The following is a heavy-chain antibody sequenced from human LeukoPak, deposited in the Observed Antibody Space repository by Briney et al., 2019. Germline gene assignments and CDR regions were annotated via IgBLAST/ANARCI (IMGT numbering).Heavy chain of an antibody. CDR2: IYYSGST. CDR3: ARPSPGDYYDSSGDPVAFDI. Sequence: PSETLSLTCTVSGGSISSSSYYWGWIRQPPGKGLEWIGSIYYSGSTYYNPSLKGRVTISVDTSKNQFSLKLSSVTAADTAVYYCARPSPGDYYDSSGDPVAFDIWGQGTMVTVSS. J-gene: IGHJ3*02. D-gene: IGHD3-22*01. V-gene: IGHV4-39*01. CDR1: GGSISSSSYY.